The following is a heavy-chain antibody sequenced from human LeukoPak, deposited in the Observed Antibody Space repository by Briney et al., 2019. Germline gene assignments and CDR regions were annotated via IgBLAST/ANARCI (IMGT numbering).Heavy chain of an antibody. CDR1: GYTLTELS. CDR2: FDPEDGET. V-gene: IGHV1-24*01. Sequence: ASVKVSCKVCGYTLTELSMHWVRQAPGKGLEWMGGFDPEDGETIYAQKFQGRVTMTEDTSTDTAYMELSSLRSEDTAVYYCATGPYYYGSGSYHPPDYWGQGTLVTVSS. J-gene: IGHJ4*02. CDR3: ATGPYYYGSGSYHPPDY. D-gene: IGHD3-10*01.